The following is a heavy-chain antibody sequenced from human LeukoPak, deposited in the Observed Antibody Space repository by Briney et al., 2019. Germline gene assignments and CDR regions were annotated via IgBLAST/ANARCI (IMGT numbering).Heavy chain of an antibody. CDR3: ARGLNDIVVVPAAASGDFDY. Sequence: SGTLSLTCAVYGGSFSGYYWSWIRQPPGKGLEWIGEINHSGSTNYNPSLKSRVTISVDTSKNQFSLKLSSVTAADTAVYYCARGLNDIVVVPAAASGDFDYWGQGTLVTVSS. J-gene: IGHJ4*02. D-gene: IGHD2-2*01. CDR1: GGSFSGYY. V-gene: IGHV4-34*01. CDR2: INHSGST.